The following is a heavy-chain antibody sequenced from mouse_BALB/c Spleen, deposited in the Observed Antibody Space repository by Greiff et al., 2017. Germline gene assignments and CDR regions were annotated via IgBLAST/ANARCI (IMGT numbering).Heavy chain of an antibody. D-gene: IGHD2-4*01. CDR1: GFSLTSYG. CDR2: IWAGGST. J-gene: IGHJ3*01. V-gene: IGHV2-9*02. Sequence: VQGVESGPGLVAPSQSLSITCTVSGFSLTSYGVHWVRQPPGKGLEWLGVIWAGGSTNYNSALMSRLSISKDNSKSQVFLKMNSLQTDDTAMYYCARGGSTMITFAYWGQGTLVTVSA. CDR3: ARGGSTMITFAY.